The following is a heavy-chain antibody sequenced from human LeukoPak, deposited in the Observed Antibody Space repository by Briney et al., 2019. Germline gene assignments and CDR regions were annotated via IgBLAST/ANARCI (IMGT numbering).Heavy chain of an antibody. D-gene: IGHD4-17*01. CDR3: ACLNGDYTFDY. Sequence: SETLSLTCTVSGGSISSYYWSWIRQPPGKGLEWIGYIYYSGSTNYNPSLKSRVTISVDTSKNQFSLKLSSVTAADTAVYHCACLNGDYTFDYWGQGTLVTVSS. CDR1: GGSISSYY. CDR2: IYYSGST. J-gene: IGHJ4*02. V-gene: IGHV4-59*01.